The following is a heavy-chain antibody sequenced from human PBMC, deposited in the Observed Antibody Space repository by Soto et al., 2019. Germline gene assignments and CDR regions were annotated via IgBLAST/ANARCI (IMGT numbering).Heavy chain of an antibody. CDR3: AKEEESQTLDY. J-gene: IGHJ4*02. Sequence: ASVKVSCTASCYTSRNYGISWVRQAPGQGLEWMGWISPFNGNIKYGQKFQGRVTMTTDTSTSIAYMELTSLRSDDTAVYYCAKEEESQTLDYWGQGTLVTVSS. CDR2: ISPFNGNI. CDR1: CYTSRNYG. V-gene: IGHV1-18*01.